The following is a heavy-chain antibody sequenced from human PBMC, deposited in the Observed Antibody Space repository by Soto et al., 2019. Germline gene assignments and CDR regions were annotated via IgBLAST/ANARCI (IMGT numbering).Heavy chain of an antibody. Sequence: PGGSLRLSCAASGFTFSSYEMNWVRQAPGKGLEWVSYISSSGRTIYYADSVKGRFTISRENAKNSLYLQMNSPRAEDTAVYYCARSGYNWNDGARGYFDYWGQGTLVTVSS. CDR3: ARSGYNWNDGARGYFDY. D-gene: IGHD1-20*01. CDR2: ISSSGRTI. V-gene: IGHV3-48*03. CDR1: GFTFSSYE. J-gene: IGHJ4*02.